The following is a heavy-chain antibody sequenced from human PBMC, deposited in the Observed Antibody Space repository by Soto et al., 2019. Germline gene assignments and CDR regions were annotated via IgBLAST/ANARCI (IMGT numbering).Heavy chain of an antibody. J-gene: IGHJ5*02. D-gene: IGHD3-22*01. CDR3: ARLSRPNYYDTSGFFKDNWFDP. Sequence: SVKVSCKASGGTFNSYDINWVRQAPGQGLEWMGGIIPIVETPKYAQKFQGRVTITADESTNTVYMELSSLRSEDTAMYYCARLSRPNYYDTSGFFKDNWFDPWGRGTLVTVSS. CDR2: IIPIVETP. V-gene: IGHV1-69*13. CDR1: GGTFNSYD.